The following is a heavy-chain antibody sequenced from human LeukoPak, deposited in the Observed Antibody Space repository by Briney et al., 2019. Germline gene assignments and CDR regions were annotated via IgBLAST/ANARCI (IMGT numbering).Heavy chain of an antibody. CDR3: ARYYGSGFDY. Sequence: GESLKISCKGSGYSFTSYWIGWVRQMPGKGLEWMGIIYPGDSDTRYSPSFQGQVTVSTNKSITTAYLQWSSLKASDTAVYYCARYYGSGFDYWGQGTLVTVSS. J-gene: IGHJ4*02. D-gene: IGHD3-10*01. V-gene: IGHV5-51*01. CDR2: IYPGDSDT. CDR1: GYSFTSYW.